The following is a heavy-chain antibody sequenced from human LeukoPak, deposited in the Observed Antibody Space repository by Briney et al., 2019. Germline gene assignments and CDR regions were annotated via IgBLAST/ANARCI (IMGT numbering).Heavy chain of an antibody. V-gene: IGHV4-34*01. CDR3: ARRANNGSPRI. D-gene: IGHD1-26*01. J-gene: IGHJ4*02. Sequence: SETLSLTCAVSGGSLSGYYWSWIRQPPGKGLEWIGESNHIGDTNYRASVKNRINILVDTSKNQVTLSLTSVTAADTAVYYCARRANNGSPRIWGQGTRVTVSS. CDR1: GGSLSGYY. CDR2: SNHIGDT.